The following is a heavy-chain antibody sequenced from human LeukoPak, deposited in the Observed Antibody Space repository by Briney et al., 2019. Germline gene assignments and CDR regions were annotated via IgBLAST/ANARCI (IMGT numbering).Heavy chain of an antibody. CDR3: TWLQSYWGNDAFDI. D-gene: IGHD1-26*01. Sequence: GVLRLSCTASGFTFGDYAMSWFRQAPGKGLEWVGFIRSKAYGGTTEYAASVKGRFTISRDDSKSIAYLQMNSLKTEDTAVYYCTWLQSYWGNDAFDIWGQGTMVTVSS. V-gene: IGHV3-49*03. CDR1: GFTFGDYA. J-gene: IGHJ3*02. CDR2: IRSKAYGGTT.